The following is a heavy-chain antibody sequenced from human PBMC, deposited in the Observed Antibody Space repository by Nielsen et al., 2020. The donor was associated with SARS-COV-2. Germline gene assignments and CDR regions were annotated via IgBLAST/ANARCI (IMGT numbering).Heavy chain of an antibody. CDR1: GFTFSSYD. Sequence: GGSLRLSCAASGFTFSSYDMHWVRQATGKGLEWVSTISTAGDTFYPGSVKGRFTISRENAKNSLYLQMNSLRAEDTAVYYCARDLYSYGMDVWGQGTTVTVSS. CDR3: ARDLYSYGMDV. CDR2: ISTAGDT. V-gene: IGHV3-13*01. J-gene: IGHJ6*02.